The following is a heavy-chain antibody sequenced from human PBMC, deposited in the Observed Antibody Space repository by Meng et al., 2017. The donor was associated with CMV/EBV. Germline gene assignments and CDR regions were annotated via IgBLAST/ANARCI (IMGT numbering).Heavy chain of an antibody. D-gene: IGHD3-22*01. Sequence: SETLSLTCAVYGGSFSGYYWSWIRQPPGKGLERIGEINHSGSTNYNPSLKSRVTISVDTSKNQFSLKLSSVTAADTAVYYCARGRYYYDSSGYAYFDYWGQGALVTVSS. CDR2: INHSGST. J-gene: IGHJ4*02. CDR1: GGSFSGYY. V-gene: IGHV4-34*01. CDR3: ARGRYYYDSSGYAYFDY.